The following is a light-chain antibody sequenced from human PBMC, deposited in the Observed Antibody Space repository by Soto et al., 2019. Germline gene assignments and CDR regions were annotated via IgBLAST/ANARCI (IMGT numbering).Light chain of an antibody. V-gene: IGKV3-20*01. CDR2: GAS. Sequence: IVLTQSPGTLSLSSWERATLSCRASQSVINSYLAWYQQKPGQAPRLLIYGASSRAIGIPDRFSGSVSGSDFILTINRLEPEDFAVYYCQQYGSSHTFGQGTRLEIK. J-gene: IGKJ5*01. CDR1: QSVINSY. CDR3: QQYGSSHT.